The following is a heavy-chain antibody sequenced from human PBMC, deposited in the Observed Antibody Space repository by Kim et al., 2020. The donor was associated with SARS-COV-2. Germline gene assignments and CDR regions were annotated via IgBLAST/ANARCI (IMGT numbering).Heavy chain of an antibody. CDR2: VYYNRNT. D-gene: IGHD6-6*01. CDR3: ARDFSSPSGGF. V-gene: IGHV4-39*07. CDR1: GGSMSTSTYY. Sequence: SETLSLTCTVSGGSMSTSTYYWVWIRQPPGKGLEWIGHVYYNRNTYYNPSLKSRVTISIDTSQNQFSLTLTSVTAADTAVYYCARDFSSPSGGFWGQGT. J-gene: IGHJ4*02.